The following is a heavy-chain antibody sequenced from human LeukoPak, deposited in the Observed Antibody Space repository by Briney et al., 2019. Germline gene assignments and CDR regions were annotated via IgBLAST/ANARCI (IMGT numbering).Heavy chain of an antibody. CDR3: ARRAPTGNFDY. V-gene: IGHV1-3*01. CDR1: GYTFTSYA. J-gene: IGHJ4*02. CDR2: INAGNGNT. D-gene: IGHD1-1*01. Sequence: ASVKVSCKASGYTFTSYAIHWVRQAPGQRLEWMGWINAGNGNTKYSQKFQGRVTITRNTSASTAYMEMSSLRSEDTAVYYCARRAPTGNFDYWGQGTLVTVSS.